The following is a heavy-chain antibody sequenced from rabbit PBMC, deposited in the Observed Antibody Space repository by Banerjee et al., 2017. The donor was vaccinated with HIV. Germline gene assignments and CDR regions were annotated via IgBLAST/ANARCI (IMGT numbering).Heavy chain of an antibody. V-gene: IGHV1S47*01. CDR2: IYPHGGSA. D-gene: IGHD6-1*01. CDR3: ARKLSL. J-gene: IGHJ4*01. CDR1: GIDFSPFA. Sequence: EESGGGLVQPGGSLKLSCKASGIDFSPFAISWVRQAPGKGLEWIAYIYPHGGSADYASWVNGRFTLSLDNAQNTVFLQMTSLAAADTATYFCARKLSLWGQGTLVTVS.